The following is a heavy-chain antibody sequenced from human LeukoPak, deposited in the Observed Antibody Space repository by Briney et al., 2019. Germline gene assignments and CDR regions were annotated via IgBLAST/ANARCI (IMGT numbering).Heavy chain of an antibody. V-gene: IGHV3-53*01. CDR2: IYSGGST. CDR1: GFSVSNSY. J-gene: IGHJ4*02. Sequence: GGSLRLSCAASGFSVSNSYMNWVRQAPGKGPEWVSVIYSGGSTNYADSVKGRFTTSRDNSKNTLYLQMNSLRAEDTAVYYCARGVTGATEGYWGQGTLVTVSS. CDR3: ARGVTGATEGY. D-gene: IGHD1-20*01.